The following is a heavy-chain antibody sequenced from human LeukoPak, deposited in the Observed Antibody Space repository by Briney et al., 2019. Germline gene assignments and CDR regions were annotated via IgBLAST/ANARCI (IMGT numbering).Heavy chain of an antibody. V-gene: IGHV1-18*01. D-gene: IGHD4-17*01. CDR2: ISAYNGNT. Sequence: ASVTVSCKASGYTFTSYGISWVRQAPGQGLEWMGWISAYNGNTNYAQKLQGRVTMTTDTSTSTAYMELRSLRSDDTAVYYCARNKVLVAYGDPPGMDVWGQGTTVTVSS. CDR3: ARNKVLVAYGDPPGMDV. J-gene: IGHJ6*02. CDR1: GYTFTSYG.